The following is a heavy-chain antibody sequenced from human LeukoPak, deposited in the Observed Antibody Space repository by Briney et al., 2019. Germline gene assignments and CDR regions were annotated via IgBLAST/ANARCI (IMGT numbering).Heavy chain of an antibody. Sequence: GRSLRLSCAASGFTFSSYAMHWVRQAPGKGLGWVAVISYDGSNKYYADSVKGRFTISRDNSKNTLYLQMNSLRAEDTAVYYCARPRRVSGYSSSWYDLDAFDIWGQGTMVTVSS. CDR2: ISYDGSNK. D-gene: IGHD6-13*01. CDR3: ARPRRVSGYSSSWYDLDAFDI. V-gene: IGHV3-30-3*01. CDR1: GFTFSSYA. J-gene: IGHJ3*02.